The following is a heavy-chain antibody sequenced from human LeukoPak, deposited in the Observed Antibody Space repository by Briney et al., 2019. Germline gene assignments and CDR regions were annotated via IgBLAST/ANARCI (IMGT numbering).Heavy chain of an antibody. CDR2: IRGDGVTT. V-gene: IGHV3-23*01. CDR1: GFTFSSYS. J-gene: IGHJ1*01. Sequence: GGSLRLSCAASGFTFSSYSMNWVRQAPGKGLEWVSGIRGDGVTTYYADSVKGRFTISRDNSKNTLYLQMSSLGAEDTAVYFCAKDDAWGRYQDWGQGTLVTVSS. CDR3: AKDDAWGRYQD. D-gene: IGHD3-16*01.